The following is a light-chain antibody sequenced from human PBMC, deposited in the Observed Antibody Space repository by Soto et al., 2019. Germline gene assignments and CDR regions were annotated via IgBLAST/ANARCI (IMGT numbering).Light chain of an antibody. J-gene: IGKJ5*01. V-gene: IGKV3-20*01. Sequence: IVLTQSPDTLSFSPGESATLSRRASQTVRGNNIVWYQQRPGQAPRVLISGASSRATGIPDRFSGSGSGTDFTLTISRLEPEDFAVYYCQQYGSSPGITFGQGTRLENK. CDR3: QQYGSSPGIT. CDR1: QTVRGNN. CDR2: GAS.